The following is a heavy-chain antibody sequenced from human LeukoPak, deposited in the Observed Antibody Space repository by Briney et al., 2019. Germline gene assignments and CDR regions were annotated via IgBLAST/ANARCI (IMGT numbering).Heavy chain of an antibody. V-gene: IGHV3-30-3*01. J-gene: IGHJ4*02. D-gene: IGHD6-19*01. CDR3: ARDGPGITVAGYFDY. Sequence: GGSLRLSCAASGFTFSPYVMHWVRQAPGKGLEWVAVVSYEGSEIFYADSVKGRFTISRDNSRNTLFLQMKSLRPEDTAVYYCARDGPGITVAGYFDYWGQGTLVIVSS. CDR1: GFTFSPYV. CDR2: VSYEGSEI.